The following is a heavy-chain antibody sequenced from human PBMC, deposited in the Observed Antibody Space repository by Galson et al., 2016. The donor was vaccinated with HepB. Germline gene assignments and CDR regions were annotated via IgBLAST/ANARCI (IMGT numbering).Heavy chain of an antibody. D-gene: IGHD3-22*01. Sequence: SLRLSCAVSGFTLTASAMNWVRQAPGKGLEWIAYIGATNGAIFYADSVKGRFTISKDNAKDSLFLQMNNLGDDDTAVYYCARESGASCYLMDYWGQGTLVTVSS. V-gene: IGHV3-48*02. CDR2: IGATNGAI. CDR3: ARESGASCYLMDY. CDR1: GFTLTASA. J-gene: IGHJ4*02.